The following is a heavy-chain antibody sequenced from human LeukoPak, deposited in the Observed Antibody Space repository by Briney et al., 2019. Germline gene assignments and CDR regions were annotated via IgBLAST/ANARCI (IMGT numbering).Heavy chain of an antibody. CDR1: GFTFSSFA. CDR2: ISDSGGST. CDR3: AVYGSPDY. D-gene: IGHD3-10*01. Sequence: GGSLRLPCAASGFTFSSFAMSWVRQAPGKGLEWVSGISDSGGSTYYADSVKGRFTISRDNSKNTLYLQMNSLRAEDTAVYYCAVYGSPDYWGQGTLVTVSS. J-gene: IGHJ4*02. V-gene: IGHV3-23*01.